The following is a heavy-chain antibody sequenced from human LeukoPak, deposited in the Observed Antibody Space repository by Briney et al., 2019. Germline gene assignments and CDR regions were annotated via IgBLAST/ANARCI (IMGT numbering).Heavy chain of an antibody. CDR3: ARSLVGAIQPLMFDY. CDR1: GFSLSTSGVG. J-gene: IGHJ4*02. D-gene: IGHD1-26*01. V-gene: IGHV2-5*01. CDR2: IYWNDDK. Sequence: SGPTLVKPTQTLTLTCTFSGFSLSTSGVGVGWIRQPPGKALEWLALIYWNDDKRYSPSLKSRLTITKDTSKNQVVLTMTNMDPVDTATYYCARSLVGAIQPLMFDYWGQGTLVTVSS.